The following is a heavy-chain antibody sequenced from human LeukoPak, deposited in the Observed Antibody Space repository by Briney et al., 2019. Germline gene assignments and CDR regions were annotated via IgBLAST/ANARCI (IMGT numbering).Heavy chain of an antibody. D-gene: IGHD3-10*01. CDR2: MSHNRGT. CDR3: ASYYASGVSAYNYYGMDV. V-gene: IGHV4-38-2*01. J-gene: IGHJ6*04. Sequence: SETLSLTCAVSGHSISTGYYWGWIRQPPGKGLEWIGSMSHNRGTYYNPSLKSRVTISMDTSKNQISLRLTSVTAADTAVYYCASYYASGVSAYNYYGMDVCGKGTTVTVSS. CDR1: GHSISTGYY.